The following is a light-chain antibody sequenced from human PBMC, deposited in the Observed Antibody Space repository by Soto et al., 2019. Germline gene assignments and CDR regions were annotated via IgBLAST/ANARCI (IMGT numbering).Light chain of an antibody. V-gene: IGKV1-5*01. CDR3: QQYNSYSWT. J-gene: IGKJ1*01. Sequence: DLQMTQSPSTLSASVGDRVTITCRASQRISSWLACYQQKPGKAPKLLIYDASSWESGVPSRFSGSGSGTEFTLTISSLQPDDFATDYCQQYNSYSWTFGQGTTVEIK. CDR1: QRISSW. CDR2: DAS.